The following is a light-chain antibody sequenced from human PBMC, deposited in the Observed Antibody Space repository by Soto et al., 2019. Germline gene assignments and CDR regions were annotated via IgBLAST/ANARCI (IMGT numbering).Light chain of an antibody. CDR3: QHYLTWPLA. CDR2: DAY. V-gene: IGKV3-15*01. Sequence: ELVLTQSPATLSVSPGERATLSCRASQGVGSTLAWYQQKPGRAPRLLIYDAYIRATGIPARFSGAGSGTEFTLTISRLQSDDFAVYYCQHYLTWPLAFGGGTRVEI. J-gene: IGKJ4*01. CDR1: QGVGST.